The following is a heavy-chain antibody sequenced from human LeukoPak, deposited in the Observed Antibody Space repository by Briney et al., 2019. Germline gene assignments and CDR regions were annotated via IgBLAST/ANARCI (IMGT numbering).Heavy chain of an antibody. D-gene: IGHD6-13*01. CDR3: AKGPGAAVGKRYIQH. Sequence: GGSLRLSCAASGFSFSGSAMHWVRQAPGKGLEWVSLISWDSGNTYYADSVKGRFTISRDNSKNSLSLQMNSLRAEDTALYYCAKGPGAAVGKRYIQHWGQGTLVTVSS. V-gene: IGHV3-43D*03. J-gene: IGHJ1*01. CDR1: GFSFSGSA. CDR2: ISWDSGNT.